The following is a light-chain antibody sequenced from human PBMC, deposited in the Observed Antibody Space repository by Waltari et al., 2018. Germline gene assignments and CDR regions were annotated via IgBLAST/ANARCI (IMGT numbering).Light chain of an antibody. J-gene: IGLJ3*02. CDR3: HSYDSTVSGWV. CDR1: SSNLGAGSD. V-gene: IGLV1-40*01. CDR2: SFN. Sequence: QSVLTQPPSVSGAPGQTVTIPCTGSSSNLGAGSDLHWYQQLPGAAPKLILPSFNCRPAGVPDRFAGSKSGTSASLAITGLQVEDDADYYCHSYDSTVSGWVFGGGTKLTVL.